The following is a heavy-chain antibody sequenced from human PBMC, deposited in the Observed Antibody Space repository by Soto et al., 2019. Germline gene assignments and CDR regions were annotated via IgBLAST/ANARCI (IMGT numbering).Heavy chain of an antibody. Sequence: QVQLVESGGGVVQPGRSLRLSCAASGFTFSTYAMHWVRQAPGKGLEWVTIISDDGSSKHYADSVKGRFTISRDNSKNTLYLQMNSLRVEDTAVYYCASPPGYCSGGNCPYFDYWGQGTLVTVSS. CDR3: ASPPGYCSGGNCPYFDY. J-gene: IGHJ4*02. CDR2: ISDDGSSK. D-gene: IGHD2-15*01. CDR1: GFTFSTYA. V-gene: IGHV3-30-3*01.